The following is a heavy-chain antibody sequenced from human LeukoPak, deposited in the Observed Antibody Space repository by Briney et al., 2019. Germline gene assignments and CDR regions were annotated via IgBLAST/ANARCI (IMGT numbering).Heavy chain of an antibody. CDR3: ARDWGRYSSSWYPDPYYYYYGMDV. V-gene: IGHV4-4*02. J-gene: IGHJ6*02. CDR2: IYYSGST. Sequence: KASETLSLTCVFSGDSISDDSVNKNNWLNWVRQAPGKGLEWIGYIYYSGSTYYNPSLRSRVTISVDTSKNQFSLKLSSVTAADTAVYYCARDWGRYSSSWYPDPYYYYYGMDVWGQGTTVTVSS. CDR1: GDSISDDSVNKNNW. D-gene: IGHD6-13*01.